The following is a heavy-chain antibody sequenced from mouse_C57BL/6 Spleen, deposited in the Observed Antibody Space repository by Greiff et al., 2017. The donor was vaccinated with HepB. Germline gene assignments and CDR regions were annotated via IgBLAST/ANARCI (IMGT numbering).Heavy chain of an antibody. CDR1: GYTFTDYY. V-gene: IGHV1-76*01. CDR2: IYPGSGNT. CDR3: AREGVRYYFDY. J-gene: IGHJ2*01. Sequence: VQLQQSGAELVRPGASVKLSCKASGYTFTDYYINWVKQRPGQGLEWIARIYPGSGNTYYNEKFKGKATLTAEKSSSTAYMKLSSLTSEDSAVYFGAREGVRYYFDYWGQGTTLTVSS.